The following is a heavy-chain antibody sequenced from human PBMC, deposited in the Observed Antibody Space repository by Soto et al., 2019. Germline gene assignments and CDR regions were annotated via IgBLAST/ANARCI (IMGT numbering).Heavy chain of an antibody. Sequence: QVQLVQSGAEVKKPGASVKVSCKASGYTFTSYGISWVRQAPGQGLEWMGWISAYNGNTNYAQKLQGRVTMTTDTSTSTAYMVLRSLRSDDTAVYYCARDRRVQGIYYYGMDVWGQGTTVTVSS. CDR3: ARDRRVQGIYYYGMDV. J-gene: IGHJ6*02. CDR1: GYTFTSYG. CDR2: ISAYNGNT. V-gene: IGHV1-18*01.